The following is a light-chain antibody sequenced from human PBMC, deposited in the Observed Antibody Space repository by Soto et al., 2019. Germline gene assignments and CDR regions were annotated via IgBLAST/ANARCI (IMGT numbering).Light chain of an antibody. CDR2: DVT. J-gene: IGLJ3*02. Sequence: QSALTQPPSVSGSPGQSVTISCTGTSSDVGGYNYVSWYQWHPDKAPKLMIYDVTKRPSGVPDRFSGSKSGTTASLTISGLQAEDEADYSCCSYAGTDTFVVFGGGTKLTVL. V-gene: IGLV2-11*01. CDR3: CSYAGTDTFVV. CDR1: SSDVGGYNY.